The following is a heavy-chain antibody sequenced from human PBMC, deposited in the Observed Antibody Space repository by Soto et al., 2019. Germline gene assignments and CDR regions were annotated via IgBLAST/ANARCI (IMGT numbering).Heavy chain of an antibody. J-gene: IGHJ5*02. CDR3: VKASTYSSSQGWFDP. CDR1: GFSFDGYA. Sequence: GGSLRLSCAASGFSFDGYAMNWVRQPPGKGLEWVSGISWNSGNIDYADSVKGRFTISRDNAKNSLYLQMNSLRAEDTALYYCVKASTYSSSQGWFDPWGQGTMVTVSS. D-gene: IGHD6-6*01. V-gene: IGHV3-9*01. CDR2: ISWNSGNI.